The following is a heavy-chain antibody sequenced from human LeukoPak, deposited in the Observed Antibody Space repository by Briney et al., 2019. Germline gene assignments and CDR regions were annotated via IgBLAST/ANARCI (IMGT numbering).Heavy chain of an antibody. D-gene: IGHD6-19*01. CDR1: GFTVGSNY. V-gene: IGHV3-53*01. CDR2: IYSGGNT. Sequence: GGSLRLSCAASGFTVGSNYMSWVRQAPGKGLEWVSVIYSGGNTYYADSVKGRFTISRDNSKNTLYLQMNSLRAEDTAVYYCARGDSSGYYYFDYWGQGTLVTVSS. CDR3: ARGDSSGYYYFDY. J-gene: IGHJ4*02.